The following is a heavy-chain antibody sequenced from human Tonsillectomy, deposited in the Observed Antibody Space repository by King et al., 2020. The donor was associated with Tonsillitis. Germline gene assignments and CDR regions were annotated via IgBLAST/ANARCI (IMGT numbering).Heavy chain of an antibody. CDR3: ASSVPAAIDYYYGMDV. V-gene: IGHV4-59*01. CDR1: GGSISSYY. D-gene: IGHD2-2*01. Sequence: QLQESGPGLVKPSETLSLTCTVSGGSISSYYWSWIRQPPGKGLEWIGYLYYSGSTNYNPSLKSRVTISVDTSKNQFSLKLSSVTAADTAVYYCASSVPAAIDYYYGMDVWGQGTTVTVSS. CDR2: LYYSGST. J-gene: IGHJ6*02.